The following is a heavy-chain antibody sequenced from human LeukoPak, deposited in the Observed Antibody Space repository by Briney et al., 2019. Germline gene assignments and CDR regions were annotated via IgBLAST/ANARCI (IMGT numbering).Heavy chain of an antibody. D-gene: IGHD2-2*01. CDR3: AFAREDIVVVPAAHRTYYYYGMDV. CDR1: GFTVSSNY. J-gene: IGHJ6*02. V-gene: IGHV3-53*01. Sequence: PGGSLRLSCAASGFTVSSNYMSWVRQAPGKGLEWVSVIYSGGSTYYADSVKGRFTISRDNSKNTLYLQMNSLRAEDTAVYYCAFAREDIVVVPAAHRTYYYYGMDVWGQGTTVTVSS. CDR2: IYSGGST.